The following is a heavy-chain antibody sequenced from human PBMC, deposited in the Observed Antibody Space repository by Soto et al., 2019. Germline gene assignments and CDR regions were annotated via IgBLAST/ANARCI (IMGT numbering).Heavy chain of an antibody. CDR1: GGSISSSSYY. V-gene: IGHV4-39*01. J-gene: IGHJ6*02. CDR3: ASGSYDILTGYYYYGMDV. D-gene: IGHD3-9*01. CDR2: IYYSGST. Sequence: SETLSLTCTVSGGSISSSSYYWGWIRQPPGKGLEWIGSIYYSGSTYYNPSLKSRVTISVDTSKNQFSLKLSSVTAADTAVYYCASGSYDILTGYYYYGMDVWGQGTTVTVS.